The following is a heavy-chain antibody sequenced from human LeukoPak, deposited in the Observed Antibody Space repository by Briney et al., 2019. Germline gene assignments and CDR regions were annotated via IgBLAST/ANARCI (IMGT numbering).Heavy chain of an antibody. CDR1: GFTVSSNY. Sequence: GGSLRLSCAASGFTVSSNYMSWVRQAPGKGLEWVPVIYSGGSTYYADSVKGRFTISRDNSKNTLYLQMNSLRAEDTAVYYCARETVVTYYYYMDVWGKGTTVTVSS. CDR2: IYSGGST. J-gene: IGHJ6*03. V-gene: IGHV3-53*01. CDR3: ARETVVTYYYYMDV. D-gene: IGHD4-23*01.